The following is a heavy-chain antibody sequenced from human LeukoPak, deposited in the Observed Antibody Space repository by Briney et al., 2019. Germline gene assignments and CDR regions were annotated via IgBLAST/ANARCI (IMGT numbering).Heavy chain of an antibody. Sequence: GGSLRLSCAASGFTFSDYWMHWVRHAPGKGVVWVSRVNRDGSSTNYADSVKGRFTISRDNAKHTLSLQINSLRAEDTAVYYCARDRSISAAGDTYWGQGTLVTVSS. J-gene: IGHJ4*02. CDR3: ARDRSISAAGDTY. CDR1: GFTFSDYW. CDR2: VNRDGSST. D-gene: IGHD6-13*01. V-gene: IGHV3-74*01.